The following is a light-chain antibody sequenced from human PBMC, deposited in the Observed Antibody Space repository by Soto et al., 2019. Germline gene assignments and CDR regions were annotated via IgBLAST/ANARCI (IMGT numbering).Light chain of an antibody. CDR1: SSDVGGYNY. J-gene: IGLJ2*01. CDR3: SSYTSSSTLV. V-gene: IGLV2-14*01. Sequence: QSALTQPASVSGSPGQSITISCTGTSSDVGGYNYVSWYQQHPGKAPTLMIYDVSNRPSGVSNRFSGSKSGNTASLTISGLQAEDEADYYCSSYTSSSTLVFGGGTKRTVL. CDR2: DVS.